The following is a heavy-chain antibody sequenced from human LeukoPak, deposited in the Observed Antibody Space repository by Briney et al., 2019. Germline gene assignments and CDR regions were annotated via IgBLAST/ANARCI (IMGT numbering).Heavy chain of an antibody. J-gene: IGHJ5*02. CDR3: ARLISYSGYGPLRFDP. D-gene: IGHD5-12*01. V-gene: IGHV4-34*01. CDR2: INHSGST. Sequence: GSLRLSCAASGVTFSNAHMSWVRQAPGKGLEWIGEINHSGSTNYNPSLKSRVTISVDTSKNQFSLKLSSVTAADTAVYYCARLISYSGYGPLRFDPWGQGTLVTVSS. CDR1: GVTFSNAH.